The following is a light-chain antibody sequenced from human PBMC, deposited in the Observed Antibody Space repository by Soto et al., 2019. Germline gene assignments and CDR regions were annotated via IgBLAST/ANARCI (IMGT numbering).Light chain of an antibody. CDR2: EVS. CDR3: SSCTSTTTRV. J-gene: IGLJ1*01. CDR1: SSDVGGYNY. Sequence: QSVLTPPASVSWSPGQSITLPCTGTSSDVGGYNYVSWYQQHPGKGPKLMIYEVSNRPSGVSNRFSGSKSGNTATLTISGLQAEDEADYYCSSCTSTTTRVFGTGTKVTVL. V-gene: IGLV2-14*03.